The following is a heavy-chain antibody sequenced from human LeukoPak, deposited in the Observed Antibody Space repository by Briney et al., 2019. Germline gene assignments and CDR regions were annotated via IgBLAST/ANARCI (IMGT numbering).Heavy chain of an antibody. CDR2: IYTSGTT. CDR1: GDSISSGSFY. J-gene: IGHJ5*02. V-gene: IGHV4-61*02. Sequence: SETLSLTCSVSGDSISSGSFYWSWIRQPAGRGLEWIGRIYTSGTTNYNPSLKSRVTISVDTSKNQFSLKLSSVTAADTAVYYCAREEAVAGTRWFDPWGQGTLVTVSS. CDR3: AREEAVAGTRWFDP. D-gene: IGHD6-19*01.